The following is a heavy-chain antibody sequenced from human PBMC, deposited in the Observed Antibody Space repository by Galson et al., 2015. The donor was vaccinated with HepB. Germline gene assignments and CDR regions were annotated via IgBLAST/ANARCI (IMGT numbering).Heavy chain of an antibody. J-gene: IGHJ4*02. Sequence: SLRLSCAASGFIFSNYAMSWVRQATGKGLEWVSGISGSGGSTYHADSLKGRFTISRDNSKNTLYLQMNSLRAEDTAIYYCAKDVGEHYLGGTFGDWGQGTLVAVSS. CDR1: GFIFSNYA. CDR2: ISGSGGST. CDR3: AKDVGEHYLGGTFGD. D-gene: IGHD3-16*01. V-gene: IGHV3-23*01.